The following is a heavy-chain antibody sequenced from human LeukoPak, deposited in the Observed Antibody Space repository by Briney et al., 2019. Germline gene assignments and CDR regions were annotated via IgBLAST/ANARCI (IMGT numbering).Heavy chain of an antibody. V-gene: IGHV4-59*01. J-gene: IGHJ5*02. Sequence: PSETLSLTCTVSGGSLSSSYWSWLRQPPGRGLEWIGYIYYSGSTNYNPSLKRRVTMSVDPSQHQFSLKVSSVTAADTAVYFCAREVAVAGNNWFDPWGQGILVTVSS. CDR1: GGSLSSSY. CDR2: IYYSGST. CDR3: AREVAVAGNNWFDP. D-gene: IGHD6-19*01.